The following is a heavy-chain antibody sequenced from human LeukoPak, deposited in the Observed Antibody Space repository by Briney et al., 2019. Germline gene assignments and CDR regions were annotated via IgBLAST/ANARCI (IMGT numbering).Heavy chain of an antibody. D-gene: IGHD3-16*02. CDR2: FDPEDGET. CDR3: ATVRRYYDYVWGSYRLDY. Sequence: WASVKVSCKVSGYTLAELSMHWVRQAPGKGLEWMGGFDPEDGETIYAQKFQGRVTMTEDTSTDTAYMELSSLRSEDTAVYYCATVRRYYDYVWGSYRLDYWGQGTLVTVSS. J-gene: IGHJ4*02. V-gene: IGHV1-24*01. CDR1: GYTLAELS.